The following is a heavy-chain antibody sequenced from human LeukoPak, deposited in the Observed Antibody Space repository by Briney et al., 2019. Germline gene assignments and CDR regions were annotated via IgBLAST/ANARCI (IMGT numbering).Heavy chain of an antibody. J-gene: IGHJ4*02. V-gene: IGHV4-30-2*05. CDR1: GGSISSGGYS. Sequence: SQTLSLTCAVSGGSISSGGYSWSWIRQPPGKGLEWIGEINHSGSTNYNPSLKSRVTISVDTSKNQFSLKLSSVTAADTAVYYCARETYDDSSGYYYPAYFDYWGQGTLVTVSS. CDR3: ARETYDDSSGYYYPAYFDY. CDR2: INHSGST. D-gene: IGHD3-22*01.